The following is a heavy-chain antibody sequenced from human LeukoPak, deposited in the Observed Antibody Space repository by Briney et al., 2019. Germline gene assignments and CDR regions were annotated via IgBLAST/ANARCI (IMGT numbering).Heavy chain of an antibody. CDR3: ARENNSGWYRKAAFDY. D-gene: IGHD6-19*01. J-gene: IGHJ4*02. CDR1: GYTFTGYY. CDR2: INPNGGGT. V-gene: IGHV1-2*02. Sequence: GASVKVSCKASGYTFTGYYMHWVRQTPGQGLEWVGWINPNGGGTNYAQKFQGRVTLTRDTSITTAYLEVARLESDDTAIYFCARENNSGWYRKAAFDYWGQRALVTVTS.